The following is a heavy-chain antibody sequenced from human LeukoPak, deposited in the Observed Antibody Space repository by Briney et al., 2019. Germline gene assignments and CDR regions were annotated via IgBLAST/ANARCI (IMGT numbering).Heavy chain of an antibody. Sequence: GGSLRLSCTASGFTFSSYAMSWVRQAPGKGLNWVSTISNNGVSTYYADSMKGRFTVSRDNSRNTLYLQMNSLRAEDTAVYYCAKDPEPYDFHYFDYWGQGTLVAVSS. CDR1: GFTFSSYA. D-gene: IGHD3-3*01. CDR2: ISNNGVST. CDR3: AKDPEPYDFHYFDY. J-gene: IGHJ4*02. V-gene: IGHV3-23*01.